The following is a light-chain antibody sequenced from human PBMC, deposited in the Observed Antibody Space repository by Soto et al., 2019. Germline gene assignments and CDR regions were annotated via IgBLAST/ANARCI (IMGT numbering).Light chain of an antibody. V-gene: IGKV3-15*01. J-gene: IGKJ1*01. CDR2: GAS. Sequence: ETAMTQSPVTLSLSPGERATLSCRASQTVGDNVAWYRQKPGQPPSLLIYGASTRAPGVPARFSGSGSGTDFILTISSLQSEDVGFYFCQQYNNWPLGTFGQGTRVEI. CDR3: QQYNNWPLGT. CDR1: QTVGDN.